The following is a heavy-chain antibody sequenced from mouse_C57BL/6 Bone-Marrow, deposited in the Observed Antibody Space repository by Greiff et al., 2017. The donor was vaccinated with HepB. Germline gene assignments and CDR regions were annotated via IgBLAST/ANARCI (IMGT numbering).Heavy chain of an antibody. J-gene: IGHJ1*03. V-gene: IGHV5-12*01. CDR1: GFTFSDYY. CDR2: ISNGGGST. CDR3: ARRDSSGYLGGV. D-gene: IGHD3-2*02. Sequence: EVQGVESGGGLVQPGGSLKLSCAASGFTFSDYYMYWVRQTPEKRLEWVAYISNGGGSTYYPDTVKGRFTISRDNAKNTLYLQMSRLKSEDTAMYYCARRDSSGYLGGVWGTGTTVTVSS.